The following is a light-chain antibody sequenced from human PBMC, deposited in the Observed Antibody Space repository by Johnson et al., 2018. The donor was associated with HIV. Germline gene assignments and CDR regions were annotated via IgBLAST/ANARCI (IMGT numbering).Light chain of an antibody. CDR1: SSNIGSNY. CDR3: GAWDSTLSGGLYV. V-gene: IGLV1-51*01. Sequence: QSVLTQPPSVSAAPGQKVTISCSGSSSNIGSNYVSWYQRLPGTAPKLLIYDNYKRPSGIPDRFSASKSGTSATLGITGLQTGDEADYYCGAWDSTLSGGLYVFGTGTKVTAL. J-gene: IGLJ1*01. CDR2: DNY.